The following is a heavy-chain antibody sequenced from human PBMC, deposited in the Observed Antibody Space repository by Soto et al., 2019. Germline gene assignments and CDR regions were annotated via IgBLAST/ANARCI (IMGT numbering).Heavy chain of an antibody. CDR1: GYTFTGYY. Sequence: ASVKVSCKASGYTFTGYYMHWVRQAPGQGLEWMGWINPNSGGTNYAQKFQGWVTMTRDTSISTAYMELSRLRSDDTAVYYCARATNPHATVVTSFDYWGQGTLVTVSS. CDR2: INPNSGGT. D-gene: IGHD4-17*01. CDR3: ARATNPHATVVTSFDY. J-gene: IGHJ4*02. V-gene: IGHV1-2*04.